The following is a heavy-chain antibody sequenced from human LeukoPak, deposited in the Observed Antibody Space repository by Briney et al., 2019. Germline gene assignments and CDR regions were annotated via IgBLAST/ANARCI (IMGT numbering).Heavy chain of an antibody. CDR1: GFPFNVYA. D-gene: IGHD6-19*01. CDR2: ITANGGTT. Sequence: GGSLRLSCAASGFPFNVYAMSWLRQPPGKGLEWVSTITANGGTTYYAASVSGRFSISRDNSKSTLYLQLTNLRADDTATYYCAKPISGGLAVTADWFHPWGQGTLVVVSS. CDR3: AKPISGGLAVTADWFHP. V-gene: IGHV3-23*01. J-gene: IGHJ5*01.